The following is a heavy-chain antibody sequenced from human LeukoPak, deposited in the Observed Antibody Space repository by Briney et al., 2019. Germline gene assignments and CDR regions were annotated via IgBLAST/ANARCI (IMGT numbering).Heavy chain of an antibody. J-gene: IGHJ4*02. CDR3: ARDGFATGSHDY. Sequence: GGSLRLSCAASEFTFSSYWMSWVRQAPGKGLEWVANIKQDGSEKSYVDSVKGRFMISRDNPKNSLHLQMNSLRAEDTAVYYCARDGFATGSHDYWGQGTLVTVSS. V-gene: IGHV3-7*04. CDR2: IKQDGSEK. CDR1: EFTFSSYW. D-gene: IGHD3-10*01.